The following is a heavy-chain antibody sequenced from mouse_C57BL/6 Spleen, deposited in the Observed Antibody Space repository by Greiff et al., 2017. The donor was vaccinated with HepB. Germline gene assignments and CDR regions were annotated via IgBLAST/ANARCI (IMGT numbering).Heavy chain of an antibody. CDR2: ISSGGDYI. V-gene: IGHV5-9-1*02. CDR1: GFTFSSYA. J-gene: IGHJ2*01. CDR3: TRDGSTHYFDY. Sequence: EVQRVESGEGLVKPGGSLKLSCAASGFTFSSYAMSWVRQTPEKRLEWVAYISSGGDYIYYADTVKGRFTISRDNARNTLYLQMSSLKSEDTAMYYCTRDGSTHYFDYWGQGTTLTVSS. D-gene: IGHD5-1*01.